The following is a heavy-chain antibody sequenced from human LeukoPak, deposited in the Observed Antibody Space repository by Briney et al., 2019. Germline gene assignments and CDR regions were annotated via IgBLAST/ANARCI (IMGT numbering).Heavy chain of an antibody. CDR2: INHSGST. Sequence: SETLSLTCAVYGGSFSGYYWSWIRQPPGEGLEWIGEINHSGSTNYNPSLKSRVTISVDTSENQFSLKLSSVTAADTAVYYCARDLRVRKRFPYYYYGMDVWGQGTTVTVSS. CDR1: GGSFSGYY. V-gene: IGHV4-34*01. D-gene: IGHD3-3*01. J-gene: IGHJ6*02. CDR3: ARDLRVRKRFPYYYYGMDV.